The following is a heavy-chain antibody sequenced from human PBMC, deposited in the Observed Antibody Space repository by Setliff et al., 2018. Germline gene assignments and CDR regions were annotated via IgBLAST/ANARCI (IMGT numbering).Heavy chain of an antibody. J-gene: IGHJ4*02. CDR2: MYHSGST. CDR3: ARDLNRGSFDF. Sequence: LSLTCTVSGYSISSGYYWGWIRQPPVKGLEWIGTMYHSGSTYYNPSLKSRVAISVDTSKNQFSLKLSSVTAADTAVYHCARDLNRGSFDFWGQGTLVTVSS. V-gene: IGHV4-38-2*02. CDR1: GYSISSGYY. D-gene: IGHD3-16*01.